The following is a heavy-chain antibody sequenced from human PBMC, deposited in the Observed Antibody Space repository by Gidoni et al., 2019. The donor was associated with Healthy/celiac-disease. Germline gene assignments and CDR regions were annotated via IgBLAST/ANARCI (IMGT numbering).Heavy chain of an antibody. J-gene: IGHJ5*02. CDR3: ARAPLEFGELSGWFDP. Sequence: QLQLQESGPGLVKPSETLSLTCTVSGGSISSSSYYWGWVRQPPGKGLEWIGSIYYSGSTYYNPSLKSRVTISVDTSKNQFSLKLSSVTAADTAVYYCARAPLEFGELSGWFDPWGQGTLVTVSS. D-gene: IGHD3-10*01. V-gene: IGHV4-39*07. CDR1: GGSISSSSYY. CDR2: IYYSGST.